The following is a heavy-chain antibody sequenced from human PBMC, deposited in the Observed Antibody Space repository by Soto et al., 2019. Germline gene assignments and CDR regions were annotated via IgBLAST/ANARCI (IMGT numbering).Heavy chain of an antibody. J-gene: IGHJ4*02. CDR2: IIPIINAP. D-gene: IGHD2-2*01. Sequence: QVQLVKSGAEVKKPGSSVKVSCKASGDTFSSYTITWVRQAPGQGLEWMGGIIPIINAPKYAQRLQGRLTITADESTRTVYMELSSLRSEDTAVYYCARDLAGPHCGTNSCPPQYDFDYWGQGTLVTVS. CDR3: ARDLAGPHCGTNSCPPQYDFDY. CDR1: GDTFSSYT. V-gene: IGHV1-69*01.